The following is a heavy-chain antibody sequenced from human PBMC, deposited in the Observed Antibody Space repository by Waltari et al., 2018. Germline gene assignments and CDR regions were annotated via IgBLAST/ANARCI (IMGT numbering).Heavy chain of an antibody. Sequence: EVQLVESVGGLVQPGGSLRLSCAASEFPFRVYWMTWVRQAQGNGLEWGANINQDGDGNYYVDSVNGGFTISRDNAKSSLLLQLSSLRAGDTAVYYCAGSPAIGTVDYWGQGTLVTVSS. CDR2: INQDGDGN. D-gene: IGHD6-13*01. CDR1: EFPFRVYW. V-gene: IGHV3-7*03. J-gene: IGHJ4*02. CDR3: AGSPAIGTVDY.